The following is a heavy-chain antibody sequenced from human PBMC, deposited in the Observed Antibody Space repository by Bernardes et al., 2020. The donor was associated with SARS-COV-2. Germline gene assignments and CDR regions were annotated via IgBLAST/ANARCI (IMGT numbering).Heavy chain of an antibody. J-gene: IGHJ5*02. D-gene: IGHD2-15*01. Sequence: SETLSPTCSVSRGSVSFGSNYWTWIRQPPGKGLEWIGYIYYPGSINYNPSLKSRVTISVDTSKNQFSLKLTSVTAADTAVYYCVRGTGFCSGGSCGWIDPWGQGTLVSVSS. V-gene: IGHV4-61*01. CDR1: RGSVSFGSNY. CDR3: VRGTGFCSGGSCGWIDP. CDR2: IYYPGSI.